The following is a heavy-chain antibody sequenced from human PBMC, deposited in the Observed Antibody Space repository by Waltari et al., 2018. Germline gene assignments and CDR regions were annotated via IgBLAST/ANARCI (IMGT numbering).Heavy chain of an antibody. CDR2: INSGGTT. D-gene: IGHD4-4*01. CDR3: ARDSKFDP. Sequence: EVQLVESGGGLIKPGGYIRLSCADSGFSISDNYMSWVRQAPGKGLGWVSFINSGGTTYYADSVKGRFTIARDNSKNTVYLQMNSLRAEDTAMYYCARDSKFDPWGQGTLVTVSS. V-gene: IGHV3-53*01. CDR1: GFSISDNY. J-gene: IGHJ5*02.